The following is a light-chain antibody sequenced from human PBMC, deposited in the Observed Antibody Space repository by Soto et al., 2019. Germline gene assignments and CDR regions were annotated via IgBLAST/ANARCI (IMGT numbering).Light chain of an antibody. CDR1: QSVSSSY. V-gene: IGKV3-20*01. CDR3: QQYGGSPRT. CDR2: GAS. Sequence: EIVLTQSPGTLSLSPGERATLSCRASQSVSSSYLAWYQQKPGQAPRLLIYGASSRATGIPDWFSGSGSGTDFTRTISRLEPEDFAVYYCQQYGGSPRTFGQGTKVDIK. J-gene: IGKJ1*01.